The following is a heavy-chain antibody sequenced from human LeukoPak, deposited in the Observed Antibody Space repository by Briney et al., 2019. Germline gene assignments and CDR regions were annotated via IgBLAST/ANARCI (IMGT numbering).Heavy chain of an antibody. D-gene: IGHD6-19*01. Sequence: SETLSLTCTVSGGSVSSGSYYWSWIRQPPGQELEWIGYIYYSGSTNYNPSLKSRVTISVDTSKNQFSLKLSSVTAADTAVYYCASRDSSGWYYDWGQGTLVTVSS. CDR1: GGSVSSGSYY. J-gene: IGHJ4*02. V-gene: IGHV4-61*01. CDR2: IYYSGST. CDR3: ASRDSSGWYYD.